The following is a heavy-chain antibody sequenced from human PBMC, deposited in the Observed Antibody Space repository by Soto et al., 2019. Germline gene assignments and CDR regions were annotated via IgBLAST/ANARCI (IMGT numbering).Heavy chain of an antibody. J-gene: IGHJ6*02. D-gene: IGHD6-19*01. CDR3: ARYSSGWSEGYYYYYGMDV. CDR1: GYTFTGYY. V-gene: IGHV1-2*04. Sequence: ASVKVSCKASGYTFTGYYMHWVRQAPGQGLEWMGWINPNSGGTNYAQKFQGWVTMTRDTSISTAYMELSRLRSDDTAVYYCARYSSGWSEGYYYYYGMDVWGQGTTVTVSS. CDR2: INPNSGGT.